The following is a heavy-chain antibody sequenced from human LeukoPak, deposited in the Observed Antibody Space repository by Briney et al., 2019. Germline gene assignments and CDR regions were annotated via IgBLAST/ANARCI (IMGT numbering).Heavy chain of an antibody. CDR2: IYSGGST. Sequence: GGSLRLSCAASGFTFSSYGMHWVRQAPGKGLEWVSVIYSGGSTYYADSVKGRFTISRDNSKNTLYLQMNSLRAEDTAVYYCARGHIVAHYWGQGTLVTVSS. CDR1: GFTFSSYG. V-gene: IGHV3-66*01. J-gene: IGHJ4*02. D-gene: IGHD2-21*01. CDR3: ARGHIVAHY.